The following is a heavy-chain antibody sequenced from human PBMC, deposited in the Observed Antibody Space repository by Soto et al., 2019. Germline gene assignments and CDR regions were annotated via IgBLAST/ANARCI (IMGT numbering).Heavy chain of an antibody. CDR3: AKDRGSYSYGMDV. D-gene: IGHD1-26*01. V-gene: IGHV3-23*01. Sequence: EVQLLESGRGLVQPGGSLRLSCAASGFTFSSYAMSWVRQAPGKGLEWVSAISGSGGSTYYADSVKGRFTISRDNSKNTLYLQMNSLRAEDTAVYYCAKDRGSYSYGMDVWGQGTTVTVSS. CDR1: GFTFSSYA. CDR2: ISGSGGST. J-gene: IGHJ6*02.